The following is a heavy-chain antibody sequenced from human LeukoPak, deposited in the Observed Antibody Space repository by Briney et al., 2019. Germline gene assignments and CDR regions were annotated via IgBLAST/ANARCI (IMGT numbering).Heavy chain of an antibody. CDR1: GFTFSSYG. Sequence: GGSLRLSCAASGFTFSSYGMSWVRQAPGKGLEWVSAISGSGGSTYYADSVKGRFTISRDNSKNTLYLQMNSLRAEDTAVYYCVRRYCTNGVCYTPFDYWGQGTLVTVSS. D-gene: IGHD2-8*01. V-gene: IGHV3-23*01. CDR2: ISGSGGST. J-gene: IGHJ4*02. CDR3: VRRYCTNGVCYTPFDY.